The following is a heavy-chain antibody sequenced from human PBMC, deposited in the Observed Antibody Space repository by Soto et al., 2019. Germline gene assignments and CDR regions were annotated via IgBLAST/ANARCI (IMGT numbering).Heavy chain of an antibody. V-gene: IGHV4-59*01. J-gene: IGHJ5*02. Sequence: SETLSLTCTVSGGSMSSYYWSWIRQPPGKGLEWIGYIYYGGNTNYNPSLKSRVTISLDTSKNQFSLKLSSVTAADTAVYYCARDRYTTGWYYFDPWGQGTLVTVSS. D-gene: IGHD6-19*01. CDR3: ARDRYTTGWYYFDP. CDR1: GGSMSSYY. CDR2: IYYGGNT.